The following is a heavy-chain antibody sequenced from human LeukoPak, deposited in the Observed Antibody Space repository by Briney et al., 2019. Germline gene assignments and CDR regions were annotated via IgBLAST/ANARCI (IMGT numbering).Heavy chain of an antibody. J-gene: IGHJ5*02. V-gene: IGHV1-69*05. CDR2: IIPIFGTA. CDR1: GYTFTSYV. Sequence: GASVKVSCKASGYTFTSYVISWVRQAPGQGLEWMGGIIPIFGTANYAQKFQGRVTITTDESTSTAYMELSSLRSEDTAVYYCARDIGGPRGVWSGYYVPHWFDPWGQGTLVTVSS. D-gene: IGHD3-3*01. CDR3: ARDIGGPRGVWSGYYVPHWFDP.